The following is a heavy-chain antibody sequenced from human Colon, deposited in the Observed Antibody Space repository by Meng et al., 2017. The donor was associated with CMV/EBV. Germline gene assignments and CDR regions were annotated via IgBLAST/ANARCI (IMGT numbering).Heavy chain of an antibody. D-gene: IGHD2-21*01. J-gene: IGHJ4*02. CDR1: GFTISSSY. V-gene: IGHV3-66*02. Sequence: GESLKISCATSGFTISSSYMAWIRQTPGKGLEWVALIYSGGSTYYADSVKGRLTISRDDSRDTLFLQMNNLQVEDTGLYYCARGPMIAEGVWGLGTLVTVSS. CDR3: ARGPMIAEGV. CDR2: IYSGGST.